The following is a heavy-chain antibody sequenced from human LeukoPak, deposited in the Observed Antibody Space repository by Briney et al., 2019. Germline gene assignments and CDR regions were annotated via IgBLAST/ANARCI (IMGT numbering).Heavy chain of an antibody. CDR2: INAGNGNT. CDR3: ASLGLGYSYGFWAMDAFDI. D-gene: IGHD5-18*01. J-gene: IGHJ3*02. V-gene: IGHV1-3*01. CDR1: GYTFTSYA. Sequence: ASVKVSCKASGYTFTSYAMHWVRQAPGQRLEWMGWINAGNGNTKYSQKFQGGVTITRDTSASTAYMELSSLRSEDTAVYYYASLGLGYSYGFWAMDAFDIWGQGTMVTVSS.